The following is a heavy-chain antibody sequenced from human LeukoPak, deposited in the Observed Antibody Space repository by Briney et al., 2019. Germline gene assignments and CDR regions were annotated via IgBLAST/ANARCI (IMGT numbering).Heavy chain of an antibody. J-gene: IGHJ5*02. Sequence: SVKVSCKASGGTFSSYAISWVRQTPGQGLEWMGGIIPIFGTANYAQKFQGRVTITADESTSTAYMELSSLRSEDTAVYYCARVGCSSTSCYFTYNWFDPWGQGTLVTVSS. V-gene: IGHV1-69*01. CDR3: ARVGCSSTSCYFTYNWFDP. D-gene: IGHD2-2*01. CDR1: GGTFSSYA. CDR2: IIPIFGTA.